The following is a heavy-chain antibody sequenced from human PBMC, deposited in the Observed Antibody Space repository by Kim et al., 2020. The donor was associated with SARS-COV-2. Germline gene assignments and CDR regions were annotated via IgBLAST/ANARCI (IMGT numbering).Heavy chain of an antibody. D-gene: IGHD2-15*01. CDR3: AKDGSVTAALYFVDY. Sequence: ADSVRGRYPMYRENSKNTLYLQMNSLGAEDTAVYYCAKDGSVTAALYFVDYWGLGTLVTVSS. J-gene: IGHJ4*02. V-gene: IGHV3-23*01.